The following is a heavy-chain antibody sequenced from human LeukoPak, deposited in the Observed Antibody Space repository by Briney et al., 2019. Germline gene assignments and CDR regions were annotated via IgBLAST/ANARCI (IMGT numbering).Heavy chain of an antibody. Sequence: GGSLRLSCSASGFTFSTYAMHWVRQAPGKGLEYVSAISSNGGSTYYADSVKGRFTISRDNSKNTLYLQMNSLRAEDTAVYYCARAHLYDSSGYYGPIDYWGQGTLVTVSS. V-gene: IGHV3-64*04. CDR3: ARAHLYDSSGYYGPIDY. CDR1: GFTFSTYA. D-gene: IGHD3-22*01. J-gene: IGHJ4*02. CDR2: ISSNGGST.